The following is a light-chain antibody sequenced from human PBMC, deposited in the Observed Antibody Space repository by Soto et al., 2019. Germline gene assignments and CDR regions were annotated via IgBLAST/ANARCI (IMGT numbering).Light chain of an antibody. CDR3: LQHNPYPLS. J-gene: IGKJ4*01. CDR1: QGISHY. V-gene: IGKV1-17*03. Sequence: DIQMTQSPSTMSASVGDRVTITCRASQGISHYLAWFQQRPGKVPKRLIYGAYTLESGVPSRFSGSRSGTEFTLTLSSLQPEDFATYYCLQHNPYPLSFGGGTKVEMK. CDR2: GAY.